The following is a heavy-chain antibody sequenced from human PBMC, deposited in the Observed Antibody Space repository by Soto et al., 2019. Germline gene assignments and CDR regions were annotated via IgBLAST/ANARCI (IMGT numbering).Heavy chain of an antibody. J-gene: IGHJ4*02. CDR2: ISGHNGNT. Sequence: AKVSCKASGYSFTSYGISWVRQAPGQGPEWMGWISGHNGNTNHPQSLQGRVTMTTDTSRNTAYMELRSLRSDDTAVYYCARHRFNYYDDTVYYYFDYWGQGNLVTVSS. V-gene: IGHV1-18*04. CDR3: ARHRFNYYDDTVYYYFDY. D-gene: IGHD3-22*01. CDR1: GYSFTSYG.